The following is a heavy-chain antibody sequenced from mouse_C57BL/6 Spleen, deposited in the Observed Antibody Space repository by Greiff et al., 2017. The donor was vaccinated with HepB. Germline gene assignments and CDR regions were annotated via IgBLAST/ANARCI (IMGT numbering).Heavy chain of an antibody. J-gene: IGHJ2*01. D-gene: IGHD1-1*02. V-gene: IGHV1-64*01. Sequence: VQLQQSGAELVKPGASVKLSCKASGYTFTSYWMHWVKQRPGQGLEWIGMIHPNSGSTNYNEKFKSKATLTVDKSSSTAYMQLSSLTSEDSAVYYCARTGVGDYFDYWGQGTTLTVSS. CDR3: ARTGVGDYFDY. CDR1: GYTFTSYW. CDR2: IHPNSGST.